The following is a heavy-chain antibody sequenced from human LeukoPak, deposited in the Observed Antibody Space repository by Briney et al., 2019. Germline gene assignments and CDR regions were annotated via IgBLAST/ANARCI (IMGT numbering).Heavy chain of an antibody. D-gene: IGHD6-19*01. Sequence: GGSLRLSCAASGFTFSSYWMSWVRQVPGKGLEWVANIKQDGSEKYYVDSVKGRFTISRDNAKNSLYLQMNSLRAEDTAVYYCARGGTIGQWLAHGDYYYMDVWGKGTTVTVSS. J-gene: IGHJ6*03. V-gene: IGHV3-7*01. CDR2: IKQDGSEK. CDR1: GFTFSSYW. CDR3: ARGGTIGQWLAHGDYYYMDV.